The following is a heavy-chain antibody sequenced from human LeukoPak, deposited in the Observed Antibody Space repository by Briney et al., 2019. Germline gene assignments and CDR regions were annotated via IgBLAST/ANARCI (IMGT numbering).Heavy chain of an antibody. CDR3: AARSSGNPYF. D-gene: IGHD1-26*01. V-gene: IGHV3-53*01. CDR2: IHSSGGT. CDR1: GFTGSNNY. Sequence: GGSLRLSCAASGFTGSNNYMSWVRQAPGKGLEWVSAIHSSGGTYYADSVKGRFTISRDNAENSLYLQMNSLRVEDTAVYYCAARSSGNPYFWGQGTLVTVSS. J-gene: IGHJ4*02.